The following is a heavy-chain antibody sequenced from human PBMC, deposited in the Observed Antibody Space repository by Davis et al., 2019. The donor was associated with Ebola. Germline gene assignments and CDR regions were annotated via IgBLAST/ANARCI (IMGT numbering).Heavy chain of an antibody. CDR3: ARDEFLNYYYYMDV. Sequence: PGGSLRLSCAASGFTFSSYSMNWVRQAPGKGLEWVSYISSSSSTIYYADSVKGRFTISRDNAKNSLYLQMNSLRAEDTAVYYCARDEFLNYYYYMDVWGKGTTVTVSS. V-gene: IGHV3-48*04. CDR1: GFTFSSYS. CDR2: ISSSSSTI. D-gene: IGHD3-10*01. J-gene: IGHJ6*03.